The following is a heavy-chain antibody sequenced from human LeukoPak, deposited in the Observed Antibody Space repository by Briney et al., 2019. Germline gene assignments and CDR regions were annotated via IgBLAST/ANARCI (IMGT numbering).Heavy chain of an antibody. D-gene: IGHD3-22*01. CDR2: IYTSGST. J-gene: IGHJ3*02. CDR3: ARDDYYDSSGYYHDAFDI. Sequence: SETLSLTCTVSGSSISSYYWSWIRQPAGKGLEWIGRIYTSGSTNYNPSLKSRVTMSVDTSKNQFSLKLSSVTAADTAVYYCARDDYYDSSGYYHDAFDIWGQGTMVTVSS. V-gene: IGHV4-4*07. CDR1: GSSISSYY.